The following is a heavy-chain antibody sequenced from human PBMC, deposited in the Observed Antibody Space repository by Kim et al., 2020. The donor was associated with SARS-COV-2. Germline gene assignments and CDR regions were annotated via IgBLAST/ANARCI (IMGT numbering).Heavy chain of an antibody. Sequence: GGSLRLSCAASGFTFSSYGMHWVRQAPGKGLEWVAVIWYDGSKKYYVYSVKGRFTISRDNSKNTLYLQMNSLRSEDTAVYYCANGGSSSSWAHLYWGQGT. D-gene: IGHD2-2*01. V-gene: IGHV3-33*06. J-gene: IGHJ4*02. CDR1: GFTFSSYG. CDR3: ANGGSSSSWAHLY. CDR2: IWYDGSKK.